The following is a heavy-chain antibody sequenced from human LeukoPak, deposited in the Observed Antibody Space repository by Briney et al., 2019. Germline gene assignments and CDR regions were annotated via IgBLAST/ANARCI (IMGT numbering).Heavy chain of an antibody. CDR1: GFTFSSYA. Sequence: PGGSLRLSCAASGFTFSSYAMSWVRQAPGKGLEWVSAISGSGGSTYYADSVKGRFTISRDNSKSTLYLQMNSLRAEDTAVYYCAKDCFYDYGDYVSRYFDLWGRGTLVTVSS. J-gene: IGHJ2*01. V-gene: IGHV3-23*01. CDR3: AKDCFYDYGDYVSRYFDL. CDR2: ISGSGGST. D-gene: IGHD4-17*01.